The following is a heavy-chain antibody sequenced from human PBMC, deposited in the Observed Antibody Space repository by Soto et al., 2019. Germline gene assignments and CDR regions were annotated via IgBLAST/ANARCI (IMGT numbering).Heavy chain of an antibody. CDR2: MSGSGGST. Sequence: GGPRRLSCAASGFTFSSYAMSWVRQAPGKGLEWVSAMSGSGGSTYYADSVKGRFTISRDNAKNTLYLQMNSLRAEDAAVHYCAREPALYGDYAYWGQETLVTVSS. CDR3: AREPALYGDYAY. J-gene: IGHJ4*02. D-gene: IGHD4-17*01. V-gene: IGHV3-23*01. CDR1: GFTFSSYA.